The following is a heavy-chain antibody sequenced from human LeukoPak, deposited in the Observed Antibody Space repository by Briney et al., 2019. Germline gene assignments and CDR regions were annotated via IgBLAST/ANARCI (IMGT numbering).Heavy chain of an antibody. Sequence: GGSLRLSCEASVFTFSNYSMSWVRQAPGKGLEWVSSIRASGGSTYYADSVKGRFTISRDNSKNTLFLQMNSLRAEDIAVYYCAKDRADVVPTMVLDYWCQGILVTVFS. CDR1: VFTFSNYS. CDR2: IRASGGST. J-gene: IGHJ4*02. V-gene: IGHV3-23*01. D-gene: IGHD5-12*01. CDR3: AKDRADVVPTMVLDY.